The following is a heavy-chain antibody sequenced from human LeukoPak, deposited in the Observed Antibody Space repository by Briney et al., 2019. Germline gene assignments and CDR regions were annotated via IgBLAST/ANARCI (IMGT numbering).Heavy chain of an antibody. D-gene: IGHD2-15*01. CDR2: ISSSSSYI. J-gene: IGHJ4*02. CDR1: GFTFSSYN. CDR3: ARDGGYCTGSSCSRPYYFDY. V-gene: IGHV3-21*01. Sequence: PGGSLRLSCAASGFTFSSYNMNWVRQAPGKGLEWVSSISSSSSYIYYADSVKGRLTISRDNAKNSLFLQMNSLRAEDTAVYYCARDGGYCTGSSCSRPYYFDYWGQGTLVTVSS.